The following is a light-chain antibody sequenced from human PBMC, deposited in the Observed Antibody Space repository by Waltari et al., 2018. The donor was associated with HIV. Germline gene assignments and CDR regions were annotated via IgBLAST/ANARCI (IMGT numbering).Light chain of an antibody. CDR2: DVI. CDR3: SAHAGSKVV. V-gene: IGLV2-8*01. J-gene: IGLJ2*01. Sequence: QSALTQPPSASGSPGQSVTLSCTGTSSDVGGYNYVSWHQQHPGKAPKRMSYDVIKRHSGVPDRFSCPKSGNTAALTVYGLQPEDVADYYCSAHAGSKVVLGGGTRLTVL. CDR1: SSDVGGYNY.